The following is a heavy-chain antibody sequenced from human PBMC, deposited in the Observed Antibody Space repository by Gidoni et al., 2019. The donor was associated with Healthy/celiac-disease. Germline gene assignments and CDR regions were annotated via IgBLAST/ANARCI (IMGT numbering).Heavy chain of an antibody. Sequence: EVQLVESGGGLVKPGGSLRLSCAASGFTFSSSSMNWVRQAPGKGLEWVSSISSSSSYIYYADSVKGRFTISRDNAKNSLYLQMNSLRAEDTAVYYCASGGNYYGSGSYYNYYYYGMDVWGQGTTVTVSS. CDR2: ISSSSSYI. D-gene: IGHD3-10*01. CDR3: ASGGNYYGSGSYYNYYYYGMDV. CDR1: GFTFSSSS. V-gene: IGHV3-21*01. J-gene: IGHJ6*02.